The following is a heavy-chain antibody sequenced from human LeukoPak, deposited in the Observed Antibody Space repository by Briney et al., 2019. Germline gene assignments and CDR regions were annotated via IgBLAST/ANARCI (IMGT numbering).Heavy chain of an antibody. D-gene: IGHD1-26*01. CDR3: TRDPILGAPDYFDY. CDR1: GFTFANYV. J-gene: IGHJ4*02. V-gene: IGHV3-30*04. Sequence: GRSLKLSCAASGFTFANYVTHWVRQAPGKGLEWVAVTSPDEGLKFYGDSVKGRFTISRDNSKNTMYLQMNNLREEDTAVYYCTRDPILGAPDYFDYWGQGTLVTVSS. CDR2: TSPDEGLK.